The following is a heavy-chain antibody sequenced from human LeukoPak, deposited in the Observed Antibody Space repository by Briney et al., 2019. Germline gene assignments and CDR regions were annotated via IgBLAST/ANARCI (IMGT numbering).Heavy chain of an antibody. CDR2: IFPGDSDT. CDR1: GYSFTTNW. D-gene: IGHD6-13*01. Sequence: GESLKISCKGSGYSFTTNWVGWVRQMPGKGLESMGIIFPGDSDTRYTPSFQGQVIISADKSTGTVYLQWSSLKASDTAMYYCARSSSSWTNFDYWGQGTLVTVSS. V-gene: IGHV5-51*01. CDR3: ARSSSSWTNFDY. J-gene: IGHJ4*02.